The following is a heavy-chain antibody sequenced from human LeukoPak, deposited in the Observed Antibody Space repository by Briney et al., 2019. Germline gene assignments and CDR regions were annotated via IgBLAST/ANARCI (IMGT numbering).Heavy chain of an antibody. CDR2: INPSGGST. CDR1: GYTFTSYG. CDR3: ARGTATGITMIVVPTDY. J-gene: IGHJ4*02. D-gene: IGHD3-22*01. Sequence: ASVKVSCKASGYTFTSYGISWVRQAPGQGLEWMGIINPSGGSTSYAQKFQGRVTMTRDTSTSTVYMELSSLRSEDTAVYYCARGTATGITMIVVPTDYWGQGTLVTVSS. V-gene: IGHV1-46*01.